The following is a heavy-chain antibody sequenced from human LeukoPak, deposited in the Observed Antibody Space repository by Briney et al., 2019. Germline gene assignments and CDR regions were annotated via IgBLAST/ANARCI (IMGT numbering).Heavy chain of an antibody. V-gene: IGHV5-51*01. CDR3: ARLRYCSGGSCYGHAFDI. CDR1: GYSFTSYW. CDR2: IYPGDSDT. Sequence: GESLKISCKGSGYSFTSYWIGWVRQVPGKGLEWMGIIYPGDSDTRYSPSFQGQVTISADKSISTAYLQWSSLKASDTAMYYCARLRYCSGGSCYGHAFDIWGKGTTVTISS. J-gene: IGHJ3*02. D-gene: IGHD2-15*01.